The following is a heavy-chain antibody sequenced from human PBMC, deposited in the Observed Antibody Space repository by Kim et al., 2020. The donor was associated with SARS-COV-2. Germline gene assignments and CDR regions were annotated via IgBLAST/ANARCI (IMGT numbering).Heavy chain of an antibody. CDR3: VRRTTGWPD. D-gene: IGHD6-19*01. CDR2: INPADSAA. CDR1: GYSFPNYR. J-gene: IGHJ4*02. V-gene: IGHV5-51*01. Sequence: GESLKISCKGSGYSFPNYRIAWVRQMPGKGLEWLGSINPADSAATYSPSFQGQVTISADKSITTAYLQCSSLKASDTAIFYCVRRTTGWPDWGQGTLVTV.